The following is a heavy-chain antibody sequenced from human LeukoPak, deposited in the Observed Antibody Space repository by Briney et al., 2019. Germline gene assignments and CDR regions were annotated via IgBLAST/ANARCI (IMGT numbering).Heavy chain of an antibody. V-gene: IGHV3-64D*06. CDR3: VKDRIEGRSGWYYFDY. CDR2: ISSNGGST. D-gene: IGHD6-19*01. Sequence: GGSLRLSCSASGFTFSSYAMHWVRQAPGKGLEYDSAISSNGGSTYYADSVKGRFTISRDNSKNTLYLQMSSLRAEDTAVYYCVKDRIEGRSGWYYFDYWGQGTLVTVSS. J-gene: IGHJ4*02. CDR1: GFTFSSYA.